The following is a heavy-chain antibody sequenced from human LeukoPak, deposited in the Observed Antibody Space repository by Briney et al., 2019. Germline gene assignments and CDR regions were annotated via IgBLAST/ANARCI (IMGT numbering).Heavy chain of an antibody. CDR2: IYYSGST. J-gene: IGHJ4*02. Sequence: SETLSLTCTGSGGSISSYYWRWIRQPPGKGLEGIGYIYYSGSTNYNHPLNSRVTISVDTSKNHFSLKRSSVTAADTALYYCASSLDHGSGSYDYWGQENLVTVSS. CDR1: GGSISSYY. CDR3: ASSLDHGSGSYDY. V-gene: IGHV4-59*01. D-gene: IGHD3-10*01.